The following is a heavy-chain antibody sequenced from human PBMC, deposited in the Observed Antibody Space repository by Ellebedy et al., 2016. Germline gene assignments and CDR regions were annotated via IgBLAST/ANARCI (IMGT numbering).Heavy chain of an antibody. CDR1: GYTFTSYA. CDR2: INVGNGNT. J-gene: IGHJ5*02. CDR3: ARDLPPTSDRYFDWSLKGAGWFDP. Sequence: ASVKVSCKASGYTFTSYAMHWVRQAPGQRLQWMGWINVGNGNTKYSQKFQGRVTITRDTSASTAYINLSSPRFEDTAVYYCARDLPPTSDRYFDWSLKGAGWFDPWGQGTLVTVSS. V-gene: IGHV1-3*01. D-gene: IGHD3-9*01.